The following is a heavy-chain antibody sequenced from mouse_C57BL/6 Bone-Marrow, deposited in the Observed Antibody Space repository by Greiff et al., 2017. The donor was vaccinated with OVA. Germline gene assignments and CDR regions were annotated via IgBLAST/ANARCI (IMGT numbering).Heavy chain of an antibody. J-gene: IGHJ1*03. Sequence: QVQLQQSGPELVKPGASVKISCKASGYAFSSSWMNWVKQRPGKGLEWIGQIYPGDGDTNYNGKFKGKATLTADKSSSTAYMQLSSLTSEDSAVYFCARRNYYGSSYGDWYFDVWGTGTTVTVSS. V-gene: IGHV1-80*01. CDR1: GYAFSSSW. CDR3: ARRNYYGSSYGDWYFDV. D-gene: IGHD1-1*01. CDR2: IYPGDGDT.